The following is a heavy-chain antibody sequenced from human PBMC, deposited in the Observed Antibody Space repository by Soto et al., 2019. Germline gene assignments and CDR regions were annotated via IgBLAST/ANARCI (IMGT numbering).Heavy chain of an antibody. CDR3: ARDSSPGVYCTNGVCPPNWFDP. D-gene: IGHD2-8*01. CDR1: GFTFSSYS. CDR2: ISSSSSYI. V-gene: IGHV3-21*01. J-gene: IGHJ5*02. Sequence: GGSLRLSCAASGFTFSSYSMNWVRQAPGKGLEWVSSISSSSSYIYYADSVKGRFTISRDNAKNSLYLQMNSLRAEDTAVYYCARDSSPGVYCTNGVCPPNWFDPWGQGTLVTVSS.